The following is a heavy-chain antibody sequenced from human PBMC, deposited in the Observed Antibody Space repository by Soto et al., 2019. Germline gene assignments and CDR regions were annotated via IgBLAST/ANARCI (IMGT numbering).Heavy chain of an antibody. Sequence: QVQLQESGPGLVKPSQTLSLTCTVSGGSISSGDYYWSWIRQPPGKGLEWIGYIYYSGSTYYNPCLKSRVTISVDTSKNQFSLKLSSVTAADTAVYYCARGVSWFGELADFDYWGQGTLVTVSS. V-gene: IGHV4-30-4*01. CDR1: GGSISSGDYY. D-gene: IGHD3-10*01. J-gene: IGHJ4*02. CDR3: ARGVSWFGELADFDY. CDR2: IYYSGST.